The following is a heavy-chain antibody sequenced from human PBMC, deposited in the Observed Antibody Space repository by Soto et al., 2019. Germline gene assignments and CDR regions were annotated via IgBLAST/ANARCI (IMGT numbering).Heavy chain of an antibody. Sequence: QVQLQESCPGLVKPSQTLSLTCTVSGGSISSGGYYWSWIRQHPGKGLEWIGYIYYSGSTYFIPSLKSRVTLSVDSSKNQFSLKLSSVTAADTAVYYCARVGGINWFDPWGQGTLVTVSS. CDR2: IYYSGST. CDR3: ARVGGINWFDP. V-gene: IGHV4-31*03. J-gene: IGHJ5*02. CDR1: GGSISSGGYY. D-gene: IGHD3-16*01.